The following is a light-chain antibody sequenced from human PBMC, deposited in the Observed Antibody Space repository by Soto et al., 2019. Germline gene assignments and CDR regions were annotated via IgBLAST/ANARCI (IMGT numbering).Light chain of an antibody. CDR2: AAS. CDR1: QDIRSY. J-gene: IGKJ3*01. V-gene: IGKV1-9*01. CDR3: HQLNSYRGFT. Sequence: DIQLTQSPSFLSASVGDRVTITCRASQDIRSYLAWYQQKPGKAPKLLIYAASTFQSGVPSRFSGSGSETQFTLTISSLQPEDCATYYCHQLNSYRGFTFGPGTKVDIK.